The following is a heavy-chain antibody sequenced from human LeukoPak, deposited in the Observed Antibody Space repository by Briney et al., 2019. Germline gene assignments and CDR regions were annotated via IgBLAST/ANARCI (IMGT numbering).Heavy chain of an antibody. Sequence: GGSLRLSCAASGFTFSSYSMNWDRQAPGKGLEWVSYISSSSTIYYADSVKGRFTISRDNAKNSLYLQMNSLRAEDTAVYYCARDIGGWGQGTLVTVSS. J-gene: IGHJ4*02. CDR2: ISSSSTI. V-gene: IGHV3-48*04. CDR1: GFTFSSYS. D-gene: IGHD3-3*01. CDR3: ARDIGG.